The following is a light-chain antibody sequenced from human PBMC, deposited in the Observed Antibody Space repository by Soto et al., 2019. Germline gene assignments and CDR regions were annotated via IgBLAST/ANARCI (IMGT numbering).Light chain of an antibody. CDR2: DAS. CDR3: QQRTNWLT. V-gene: IGKV3-11*01. Sequence: EIVLTQSPATLSLSPGERVTLSCRASQNVSTYLALYQQKPGQAPRLLIYDASDRATGIPAMFSGSGSGTDFTLTISSQEPEDSAVYYCQQRTNWLTFGPGTKVDIK. J-gene: IGKJ3*01. CDR1: QNVSTY.